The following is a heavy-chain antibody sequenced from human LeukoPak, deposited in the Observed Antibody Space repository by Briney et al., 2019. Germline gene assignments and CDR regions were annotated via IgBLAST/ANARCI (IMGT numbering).Heavy chain of an antibody. CDR1: GYTFTSYD. J-gene: IGHJ4*02. Sequence: ASVKVSCKASGYTFTSYDINWVRQATGQGLEWMGWMNPNSGNTGYAQKFQGRVTMTRNTSISTAYMELSSLRSEDTAVYYCARDGAPIFGVVNPGLGLDYWGQGTLVTVSS. D-gene: IGHD3-3*01. CDR2: MNPNSGNT. V-gene: IGHV1-8*01. CDR3: ARDGAPIFGVVNPGLGLDY.